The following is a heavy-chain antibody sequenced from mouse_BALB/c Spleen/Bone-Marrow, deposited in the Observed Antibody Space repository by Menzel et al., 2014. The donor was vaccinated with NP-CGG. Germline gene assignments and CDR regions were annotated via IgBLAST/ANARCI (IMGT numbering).Heavy chain of an antibody. CDR2: IDPSDNYI. CDR1: GYTFTSYW. Sequence: QVQLQQSGAELVKPGASVELSCKASGYTFTSYWMNWVKQRPGQGLEWIGEIDPSDNYINYNQKVKGKGTLTVDKSSSTAYMQRSSLTSEDSAVYYCARSRGSYDYWYFDVWGAGTTVTVSS. D-gene: IGHD2-3*01. J-gene: IGHJ1*01. V-gene: IGHV1-69*02. CDR3: ARSRGSYDYWYFDV.